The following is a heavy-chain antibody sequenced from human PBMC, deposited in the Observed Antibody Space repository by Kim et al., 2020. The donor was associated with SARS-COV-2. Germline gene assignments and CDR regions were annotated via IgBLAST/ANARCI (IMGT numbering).Heavy chain of an antibody. J-gene: IGHJ5*02. CDR3: ARHRVGGYSGYDYNWFDP. CDR1: GGSISSSSYY. V-gene: IGHV4-39*01. D-gene: IGHD5-12*01. CDR2: IYYSGST. Sequence: SETLSLTCTVSGGSISSSSYYWGWIRQPPGKGLEWIGSIYYSGSTYYNPSLKSRVTISVDTSKNQFSLKLSSVTAADTAVYYCARHRVGGYSGYDYNWFDPWGQGTLLTVSS.